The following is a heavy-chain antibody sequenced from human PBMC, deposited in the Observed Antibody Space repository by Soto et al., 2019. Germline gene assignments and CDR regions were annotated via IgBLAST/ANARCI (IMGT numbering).Heavy chain of an antibody. D-gene: IGHD4-17*01. CDR3: ARYADYGPPYYYYGMDV. J-gene: IGHJ6*02. CDR1: GFTFSSYG. V-gene: IGHV3-33*01. CDR2: IWYDGSNK. Sequence: LRLSCAASGFTFSSYGMHWVRQAPGKGLEWVAVIWYDGSNKYYADSVKGRFTISRDNSKNTLCLQMNSLRAEDTAVYYCARYADYGPPYYYYGMDVWGQGTTVTVSS.